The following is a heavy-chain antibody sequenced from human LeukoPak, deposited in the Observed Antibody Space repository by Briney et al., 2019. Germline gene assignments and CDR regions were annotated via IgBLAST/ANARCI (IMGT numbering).Heavy chain of an antibody. CDR2: IYSGGST. J-gene: IGHJ4*02. Sequence: GGSLRLSCAASGFTVSSNYMSWVRQAPGKGLEWVSVIYSGGSTYYADSVKGRFTISRDNSKNTLYLQMNSLRAEDTAVYYCARLTAIPSYFDYWGQGTLVTVSS. CDR1: GFTVSSNY. D-gene: IGHD2-21*02. CDR3: ARLTAIPSYFDY. V-gene: IGHV3-53*01.